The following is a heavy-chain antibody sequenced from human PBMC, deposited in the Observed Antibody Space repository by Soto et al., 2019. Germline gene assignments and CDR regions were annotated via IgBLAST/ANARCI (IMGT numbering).Heavy chain of an antibody. V-gene: IGHV3-23*01. CDR2: ISGRGGST. CDR1: GFTFSNYA. CDR3: AKATMTLVVIRLDS. Sequence: GGSLRLSCAASGFTFSNYAMNWVRQAPGKGLEWVSTISGRGGSTYYADSVKGRFTISRDNSKNILYLQMNSVRAEDTAVYYCAKATMTLVVIRLDSWGQGTLVTVSS. J-gene: IGHJ4*02. D-gene: IGHD3-22*01.